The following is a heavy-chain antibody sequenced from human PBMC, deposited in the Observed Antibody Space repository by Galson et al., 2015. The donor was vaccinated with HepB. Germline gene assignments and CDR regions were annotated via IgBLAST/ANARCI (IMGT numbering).Heavy chain of an antibody. V-gene: IGHV3-73*01. Sequence: SLRLSCAASGFTFSGYAIHWVRQASGKGPEWVGRIRSKASDYATAYAASLKGRVTISRDDSKNTAYLHMSSLKTEDTAVYYCLRLGDLSGYSSSWGQGTRVTVSS. CDR3: LRLGDLSGYSSS. J-gene: IGHJ4*02. CDR2: IRSKASDYAT. CDR1: GFTFSGYA. D-gene: IGHD6-13*01.